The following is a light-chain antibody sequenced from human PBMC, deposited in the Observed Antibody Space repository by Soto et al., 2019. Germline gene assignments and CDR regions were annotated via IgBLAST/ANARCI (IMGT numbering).Light chain of an antibody. CDR2: KAS. J-gene: IGKJ1*01. CDR3: QHYNSYSEA. Sequence: DIQMAQSPSSLSASVGARIAIACRASQIIDTWLTWYQQKPGKAPKLLIYKASTLKSGVPSRFSGSGSGTEFTLTISTLQPDDFATYYCQHYNSYSEAFGQGTKVDI. CDR1: QIIDTW. V-gene: IGKV1-5*03.